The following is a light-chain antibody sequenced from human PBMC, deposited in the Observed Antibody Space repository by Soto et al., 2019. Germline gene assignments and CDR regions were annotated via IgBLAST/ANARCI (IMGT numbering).Light chain of an antibody. J-gene: IGKJ5*01. Sequence: EIVMTQSPATLSVSPGERATLSCRASQSVRTYLAWYQQKPGQAPRLLIYDTSNRATDIPARFSGSGSGTDFTLTISSLEPEDFAVYYCQQRSDWPPITFGQGTRLEIK. CDR3: QQRSDWPPIT. CDR1: QSVRTY. CDR2: DTS. V-gene: IGKV3-11*01.